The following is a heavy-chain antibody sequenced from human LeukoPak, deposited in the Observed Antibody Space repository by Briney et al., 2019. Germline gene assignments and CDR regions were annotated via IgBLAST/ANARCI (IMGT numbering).Heavy chain of an antibody. Sequence: PSETLSLTCTVPGASISSYFWSWIRQPPGKGLEWIAYIYSSGNTNYNPSLRGRVTISVDTSKNQFSLRMNSVTAADTAVCYCARHPSWPDYGGTFDYWGQGALVIVSS. CDR2: IYSSGNT. V-gene: IGHV4-59*08. D-gene: IGHD4-17*01. J-gene: IGHJ4*02. CDR3: ARHPSWPDYGGTFDY. CDR1: GASISSYF.